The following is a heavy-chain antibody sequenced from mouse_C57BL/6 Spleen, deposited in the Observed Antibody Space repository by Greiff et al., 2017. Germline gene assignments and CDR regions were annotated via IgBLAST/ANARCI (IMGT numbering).Heavy chain of an antibody. V-gene: IGHV3-6*01. Sequence: EVQLQESGPGLVKPSQSLSLTCSVTGYSITSGYYWNWIRQFPGNKLEWMGYISYDGSNNYNPSLKNRISITRDTSKNQFFLKLNSVTTEDTATYYCARETTVVENWYFDVWGTGTTVTVSS. CDR1: GYSITSGYY. D-gene: IGHD1-1*01. J-gene: IGHJ1*03. CDR3: ARETTVVENWYFDV. CDR2: ISYDGSN.